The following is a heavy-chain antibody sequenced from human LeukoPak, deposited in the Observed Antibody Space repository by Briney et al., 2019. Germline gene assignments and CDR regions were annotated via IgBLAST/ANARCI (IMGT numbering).Heavy chain of an antibody. Sequence: GGSLRLSCAASGFTFSSYEMNWARQAPGKGLEWVSYISSSGSTIYYADSVKGRFTISRDNAKNSLYLQMNSLRAEDTAVYYCATHSSSWYYFDYWGQGTLVTVSS. CDR2: ISSSGSTI. D-gene: IGHD6-13*01. CDR3: ATHSSSWYYFDY. CDR1: GFTFSSYE. V-gene: IGHV3-48*03. J-gene: IGHJ4*02.